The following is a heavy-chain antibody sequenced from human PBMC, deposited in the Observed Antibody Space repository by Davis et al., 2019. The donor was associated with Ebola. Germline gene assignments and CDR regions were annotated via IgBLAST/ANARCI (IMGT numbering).Heavy chain of an antibody. V-gene: IGHV3-53*01. J-gene: IGHJ2*01. CDR3: ARHVNGDFWYFDL. D-gene: IGHD4-17*01. Sequence: GESLKISCAASGFIVIDKYMSWVRQAPGKGLEWVSVIYRDERTYYADSVKGRFTVSRDNSENMLYLQMSTLRAEDTAVYYCARHVNGDFWYFDLWGRGTRVTVSS. CDR1: GFIVIDKY. CDR2: IYRDERT.